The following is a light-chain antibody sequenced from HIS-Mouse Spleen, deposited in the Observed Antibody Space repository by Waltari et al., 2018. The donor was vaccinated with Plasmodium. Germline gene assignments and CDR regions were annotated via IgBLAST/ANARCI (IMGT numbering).Light chain of an antibody. V-gene: IGLV2-14*03. J-gene: IGLJ2*01. CDR3: SSYTSSRGPVV. CDR2: DVS. CDR1: RSDVGGYTY. Sequence: QSALTQPASVSGSPGPSITISCTGTRSDVGGYTYVSCYQQHPGKAPKLMIYDVSNRPSVVSNRFSGSKSGNTASLTISGLQAEDEADYYCSSYTSSRGPVVFGGGTKLTVL.